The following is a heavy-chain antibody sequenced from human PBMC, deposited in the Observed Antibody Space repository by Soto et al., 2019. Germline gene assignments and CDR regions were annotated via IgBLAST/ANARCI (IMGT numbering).Heavy chain of an antibody. D-gene: IGHD4-17*01. J-gene: IGHJ6*02. Sequence: QVQLVESGGGVVQPGRSLRLSCAASGFTFSSYAMHWVRQAPGKGLEWVAVISYDGSNKYYADSVKGRFTISRDNSKNTLYLQMNSLRAEDTTVYYCARNGDYMVAYYYGMDFWGQGTTVTVSS. CDR3: ARNGDYMVAYYYGMDF. CDR2: ISYDGSNK. CDR1: GFTFSSYA. V-gene: IGHV3-30-3*01.